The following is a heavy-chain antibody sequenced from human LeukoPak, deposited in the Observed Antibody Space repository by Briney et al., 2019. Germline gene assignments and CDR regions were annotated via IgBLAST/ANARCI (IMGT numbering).Heavy chain of an antibody. V-gene: IGHV4-34*01. Sequence: SETLSLTCAVYGGSFSGYYWSWIRHPPGKGLEWIGEINHSGSTNYNPSLKSRVTISVDTSKNQFSLKLSSVTAADTAVYYCARGTLRWGQGTLVTVSS. CDR1: GGSFSGYY. CDR2: INHSGST. D-gene: IGHD4-17*01. CDR3: ARGTLR. J-gene: IGHJ4*02.